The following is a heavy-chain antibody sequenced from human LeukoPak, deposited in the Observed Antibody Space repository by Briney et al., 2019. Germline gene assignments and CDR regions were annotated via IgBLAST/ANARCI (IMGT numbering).Heavy chain of an antibody. D-gene: IGHD6-13*01. Sequence: SETLSLTCTDSGVSISSSNSYWGWIRQPPGKGLEWIGSIYYTGNTYYNASLKSQVSISIDTSKNQFSLKLTSVTAADTSVYYCARGIAAAVEVDYWGQGTLVTVSS. V-gene: IGHV4-39*01. CDR1: GVSISSSNSY. CDR2: IYYTGNT. CDR3: ARGIAAAVEVDY. J-gene: IGHJ4*02.